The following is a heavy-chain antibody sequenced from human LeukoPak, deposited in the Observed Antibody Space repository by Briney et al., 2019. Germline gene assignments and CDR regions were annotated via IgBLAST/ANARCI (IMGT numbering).Heavy chain of an antibody. D-gene: IGHD3-22*01. Sequence: SETLSLTCTVSGGSIRSSYYYWGGIRQPPGKGLEWIGSIYYSGSTYYNPSLKSRVTISVDTSKNQFSLKLSSVTAADTAVYYCARTYYYDSSGYSLFDYWGQGTLVTVSS. CDR1: GGSIRSSYYY. CDR3: ARTYYYDSSGYSLFDY. J-gene: IGHJ4*02. V-gene: IGHV4-39*01. CDR2: IYYSGST.